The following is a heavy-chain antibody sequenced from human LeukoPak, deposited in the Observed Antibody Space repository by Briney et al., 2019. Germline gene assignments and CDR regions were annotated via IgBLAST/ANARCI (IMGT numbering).Heavy chain of an antibody. Sequence: SETLSLTCAVYGGSFSGYYWSWIRQPPGKGLEWIGEINHSGSTNYNPSLKSRVTISVDKSKNQFSLKLSSVTAADTAVYYCARGRALGPFDYWGQGTLVTVSS. V-gene: IGHV4-34*01. CDR2: INHSGST. D-gene: IGHD3/OR15-3a*01. CDR1: GGSFSGYY. J-gene: IGHJ4*02. CDR3: ARGRALGPFDY.